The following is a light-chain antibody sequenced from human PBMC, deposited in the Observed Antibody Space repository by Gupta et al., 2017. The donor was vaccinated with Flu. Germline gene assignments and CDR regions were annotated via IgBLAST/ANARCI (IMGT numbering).Light chain of an antibody. V-gene: IGLV2-8*01. J-gene: IGLJ3*02. Sequence: QSALTQPPSASGSPGQSVTISCTGTSSDVGGYNYVSWYQQHPGKAPNLIIYEVSNRPSGVPDRFSGSKSGNTASLTVSGLQAEDEADYYCSSYAGRNDFRVFGGGTKLTVL. CDR2: EVS. CDR1: SSDVGGYNY. CDR3: SSYAGRNDFRV.